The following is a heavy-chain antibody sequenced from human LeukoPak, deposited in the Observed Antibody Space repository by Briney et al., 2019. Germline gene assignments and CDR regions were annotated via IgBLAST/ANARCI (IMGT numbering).Heavy chain of an antibody. CDR3: AKYFSGQLVVNPMDV. D-gene: IGHD6-6*01. J-gene: IGHJ6*03. Sequence: PGGSLRLSCAVSGFTFSSFEMNWVRLAPGKGLEWVSYISSSGSTKYYADSVKGRFTISRDNSENTLYLQMNSLRAEDTAVYYCAKYFSGQLVVNPMDVWGKGTTVTVSS. V-gene: IGHV3-48*03. CDR2: ISSSGSTK. CDR1: GFTFSSFE.